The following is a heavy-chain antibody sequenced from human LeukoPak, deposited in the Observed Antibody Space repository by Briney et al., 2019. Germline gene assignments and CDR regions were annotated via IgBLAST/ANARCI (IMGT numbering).Heavy chain of an antibody. V-gene: IGHV1-2*02. CDR2: INPNSGGT. CDR3: ARDYYYDSSAG. D-gene: IGHD3-22*01. J-gene: IGHJ4*02. CDR1: GGTFSSYA. Sequence: GSSVKVSCKASGGTFSSYAISWVRQAPGQGLEWMGWINPNSGGTNYAQKFQGRVTMTRDTSISTAYMELSRLRSDDTAVYYCARDYYYDSSAGWGQGTLVTVSS.